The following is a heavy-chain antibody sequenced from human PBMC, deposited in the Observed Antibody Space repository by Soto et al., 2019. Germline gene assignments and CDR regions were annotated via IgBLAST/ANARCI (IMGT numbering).Heavy chain of an antibody. V-gene: IGHV4-59*01. CDR2: IYYSGST. J-gene: IGHJ4*02. D-gene: IGHD1-26*01. CDR3: ARDDGSYYFDY. CDR1: GGSISSYY. Sequence: SDTLSLTSTVSGGSISSYYWSWIRQPPGKGLEWIGYIYYSGSTNYNPSLKSRVTISVDTSKNQFSLKLSSVTAADTAVYYCARDDGSYYFDYWGQGTLVTVSS.